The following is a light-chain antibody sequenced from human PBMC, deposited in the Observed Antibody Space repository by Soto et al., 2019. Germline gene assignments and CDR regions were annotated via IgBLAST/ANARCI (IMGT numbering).Light chain of an antibody. CDR3: QQYGSSPPYT. V-gene: IGKV3-20*01. J-gene: IGKJ2*01. Sequence: EVVLTQSPGTLSLSPGERATLSCRASQSVTNNYFAWYQQKPGQAPRLLIFGSSDRATGTPDRFSGSGSGSDVTLTISRREPEDSAVYYCQQYGSSPPYTFGQGTKLEIK. CDR1: QSVTNNY. CDR2: GSS.